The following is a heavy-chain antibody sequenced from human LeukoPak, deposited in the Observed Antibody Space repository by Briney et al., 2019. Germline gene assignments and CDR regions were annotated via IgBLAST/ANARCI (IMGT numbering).Heavy chain of an antibody. V-gene: IGHV3-30-3*01. Sequence: GRSLRLSCAASGFTFSSYAMHWVRQAPGKGLEWVAVISYDGSNKYYADSVKGRFTISRDNSENTLYLQMNSLRAEDTAVYYCARDIGGELLIGSWFDPWGQGTLVTVSS. CDR3: ARDIGGELLIGSWFDP. CDR2: ISYDGSNK. D-gene: IGHD1-26*01. J-gene: IGHJ5*02. CDR1: GFTFSSYA.